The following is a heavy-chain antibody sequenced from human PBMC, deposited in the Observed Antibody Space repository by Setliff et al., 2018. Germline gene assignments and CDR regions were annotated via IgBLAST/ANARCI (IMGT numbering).Heavy chain of an antibody. J-gene: IGHJ5*02. D-gene: IGHD2-15*01. V-gene: IGHV4-61*09. CDR3: GRGFSRIEGWGNWFDP. Sequence: PSETLSLTCTVSGGSISSASYYWSWIRQPAGKGLEWIGHIYTSWSSNYNPSLKSRVTITRDTSKNQISLKLTSVTAADTAVYYCGRGFSRIEGWGNWFDPWGQGILVTVPS. CDR1: GGSISSASYY. CDR2: IYTSWSS.